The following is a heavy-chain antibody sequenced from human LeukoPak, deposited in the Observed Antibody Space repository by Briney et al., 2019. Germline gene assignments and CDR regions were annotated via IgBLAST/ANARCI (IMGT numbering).Heavy chain of an antibody. J-gene: IGHJ4*02. CDR2: IYHSGST. CDR3: ATLFTYYYDSSGY. CDR1: GGSISSGGYS. D-gene: IGHD3-22*01. V-gene: IGHV4-30-2*01. Sequence: TLSLTCAVSGGSISSGGYSWSWIRQPPGKGLEWIGYIYHSGSTYYNPSLKSRVTISVDTSKNQFSLKLSSVTAADTAVYYCATLFTYYYDSSGYWGQGTLVTVSS.